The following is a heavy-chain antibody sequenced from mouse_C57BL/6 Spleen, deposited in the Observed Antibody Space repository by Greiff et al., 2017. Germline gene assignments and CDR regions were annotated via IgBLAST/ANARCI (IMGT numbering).Heavy chain of an antibody. CDR3: ARGDYGEGYAMDY. CDR2: IYPGSGST. CDR1: GYTFTSYW. Sequence: QVQLQQPGAELVKPGASVKMSCKASGYTFTSYWITWVKQRPGQGLEWIGDIYPGSGSTNYNEKFKSKATLTVDTSSSTAYMQLSSLTSEDSAVYYCARGDYGEGYAMDYWGQGTSVTVSS. D-gene: IGHD2-4*01. V-gene: IGHV1-55*01. J-gene: IGHJ4*01.